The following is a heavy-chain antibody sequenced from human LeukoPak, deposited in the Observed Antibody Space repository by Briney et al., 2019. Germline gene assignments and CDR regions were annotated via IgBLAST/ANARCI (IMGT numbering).Heavy chain of an antibody. CDR1: GVSISSGGHY. D-gene: IGHD1-26*01. CDR3: ARDPGFDGTYSYFFDF. V-gene: IGHV4-31*03. CDR2: IYSGGST. Sequence: SETLSLTCTVSGVSISSGGHYWSWIRQHPGEGLEWIGYIYSGGSTYHNPSLNSRVTMSRDTSSNQFSLNLRSVTAADAAVYYCARDPGFDGTYSYFFDFWGQGALVTVSS. J-gene: IGHJ4*02.